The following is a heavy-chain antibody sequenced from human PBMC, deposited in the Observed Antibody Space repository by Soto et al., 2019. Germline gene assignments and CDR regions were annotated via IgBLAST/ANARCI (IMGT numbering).Heavy chain of an antibody. V-gene: IGHV3-23*01. CDR3: TKEHSNYPDNWFDP. Sequence: EVQLLVSGGGSVQPGGSLRLSCAASGFSFSNYAMSWVRQAPGTGLEWVSAIDSGGGSTYYAASVKGRFSISRDNSMNTLYLQMNSLRAEDTPIYYCTKEHSNYPDNWFDPWGQGTLVTVSS. J-gene: IGHJ5*02. D-gene: IGHD4-4*01. CDR1: GFSFSNYA. CDR2: IDSGGGST.